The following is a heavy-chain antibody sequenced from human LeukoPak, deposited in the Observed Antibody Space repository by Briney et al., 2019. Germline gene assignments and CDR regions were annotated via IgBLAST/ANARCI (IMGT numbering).Heavy chain of an antibody. D-gene: IGHD3-22*01. CDR3: ARDSSGYYYAQTFDY. CDR2: ISAYNGNT. J-gene: IGHJ4*02. CDR1: GYIFTSYV. Sequence: GASVKVSCKASGYIFTSYVLHWVRQAPGQGLEWMGWISAYNGNTNYAQKLQGRVTMTTDTSTSTAYMELRSLRSDDTAVYYCARDSSGYYYAQTFDYWGQGTLVTVSS. V-gene: IGHV1-18*01.